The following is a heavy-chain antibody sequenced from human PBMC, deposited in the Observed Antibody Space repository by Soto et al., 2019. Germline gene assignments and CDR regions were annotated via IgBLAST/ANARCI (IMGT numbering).Heavy chain of an antibody. Sequence: VQLVESGGGLVQPGGSLRLSCEASGFTFSPYWMHWVRQAPGKGLIWFSLINHDGSGTVYADSVQGRFTISRDNARKTIYMQMNSLTAEDTAVYYCVREVCIGSTCISRGWFDPWGQGTLVTVSS. J-gene: IGHJ5*02. D-gene: IGHD2-2*01. CDR2: INHDGSGT. V-gene: IGHV3-74*01. CDR3: VREVCIGSTCISRGWFDP. CDR1: GFTFSPYW.